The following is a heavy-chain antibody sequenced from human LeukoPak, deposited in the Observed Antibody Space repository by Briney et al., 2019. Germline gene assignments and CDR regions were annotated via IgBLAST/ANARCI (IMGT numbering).Heavy chain of an antibody. CDR2: IYHSGTT. Sequence: SETLSLTCTVTGGSISSYYWSWIRQPPGKGLEWIGYIYHSGTTNYNPSLKSRVTISVDKSKNHFSLKLSSVTTADTAVYYCARESADYAAGGDAFDIWGQGTMVTVSS. J-gene: IGHJ3*02. CDR3: ARESADYAAGGDAFDI. D-gene: IGHD4-17*01. CDR1: GGSISSYY. V-gene: IGHV4-59*01.